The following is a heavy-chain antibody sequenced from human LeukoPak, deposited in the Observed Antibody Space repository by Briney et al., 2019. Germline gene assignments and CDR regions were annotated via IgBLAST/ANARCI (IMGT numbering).Heavy chain of an antibody. Sequence: SETLSLTCTVSGGSISSSSYYWGWIRQPPGKGLEWIGSIYYSGSTYYNPSLKSRVTISVDTSKNQFSLKLSSVTAADTAVYYCARVSDSGAFDIWGQGTMVTVSS. CDR1: GGSISSSSYY. J-gene: IGHJ3*02. D-gene: IGHD2-15*01. V-gene: IGHV4-39*07. CDR3: ARVSDSGAFDI. CDR2: IYYSGST.